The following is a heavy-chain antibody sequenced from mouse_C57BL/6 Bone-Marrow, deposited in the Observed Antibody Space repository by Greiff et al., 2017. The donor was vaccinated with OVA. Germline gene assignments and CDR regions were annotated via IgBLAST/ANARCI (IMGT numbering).Heavy chain of an antibody. CDR3: ARAGVVREFAY. Sequence: QVQLQQPGAELVRPGSSVKLSCKASGYTFTSYWMHWVKQRPIQGLEWIGNIDPSDSETHYNQKFKDKATLTVDKSSSTAYMQLSRLTSEDSAVYYCARAGVVREFAYWGQGTLVTVSA. D-gene: IGHD1-1*01. J-gene: IGHJ3*01. CDR2: IDPSDSET. V-gene: IGHV1-52*01. CDR1: GYTFTSYW.